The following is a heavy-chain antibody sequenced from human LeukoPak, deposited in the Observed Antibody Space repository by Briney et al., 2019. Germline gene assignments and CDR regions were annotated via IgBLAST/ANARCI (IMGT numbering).Heavy chain of an antibody. J-gene: IGHJ6*02. Sequence: SVEVSCTASGGTFSIYAISWVRQAPGQGLEWMGVIIPIFGTANYAQKFQGRVTITADESTSTAYMELSSLRSEDTAVYYCARAYCGGDCYSDYYYGMDVWGQGTTVTVSS. CDR3: ARAYCGGDCYSDYYYGMDV. CDR1: GGTFSIYA. CDR2: IIPIFGTA. D-gene: IGHD2-21*02. V-gene: IGHV1-69*13.